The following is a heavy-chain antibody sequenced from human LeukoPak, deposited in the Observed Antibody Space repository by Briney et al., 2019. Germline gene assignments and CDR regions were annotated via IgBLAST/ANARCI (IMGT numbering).Heavy chain of an antibody. D-gene: IGHD3-3*01. CDR1: GYTFTGYY. CDR2: INPNSGGT. CDR3: ARAGPHYDFWSGYSYYFDY. Sequence: ASVKVSCKASGYTFTGYYMLWVRQAPGQGLEWMGWINPNSGGTNYAQKFQGRVTMTRDTSISTAYIERSRLRSDDTAVYYCARAGPHYDFWSGYSYYFDYWGQGTLVTVSS. V-gene: IGHV1-2*02. J-gene: IGHJ4*02.